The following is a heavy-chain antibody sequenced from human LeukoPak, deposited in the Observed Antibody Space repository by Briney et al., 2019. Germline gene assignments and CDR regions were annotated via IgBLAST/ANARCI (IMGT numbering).Heavy chain of an antibody. CDR2: ISYDGSNK. V-gene: IGHV3-30-3*01. D-gene: IGHD3-10*01. CDR3: ARDKEFHFDY. CDR1: GFTFNSYA. J-gene: IGHJ4*02. Sequence: GGSLRLSCAASGFTFNSYAMHWVRQAPGKGLGWVAVISYDGSNKYYADSVKGRFTISRDNSKNTLYLQMNSLRAEDTAVYYCARDKEFHFDYWGQGTLVTVSS.